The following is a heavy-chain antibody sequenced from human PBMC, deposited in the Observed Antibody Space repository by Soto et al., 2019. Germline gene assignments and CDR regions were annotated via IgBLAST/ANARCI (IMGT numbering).Heavy chain of an antibody. CDR3: ARVWGDHSSATGYYYGMDV. Sequence: SETLSLTCTVSGGSISSGDYYWSWIRQPPGKGLEWIGYIYYSGSTYYNPSLKSRVTISVDTSKNQFSLKLSSVTAADTAAYYCARVWGDHSSATGYYYGMDVWGQGTTVTVSS. V-gene: IGHV4-30-4*01. CDR2: IYYSGST. J-gene: IGHJ6*02. D-gene: IGHD3-16*01. CDR1: GGSISSGDYY.